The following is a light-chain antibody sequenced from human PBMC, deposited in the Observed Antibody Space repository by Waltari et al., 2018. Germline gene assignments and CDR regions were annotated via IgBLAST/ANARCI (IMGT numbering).Light chain of an antibody. CDR3: LQDYNYPWT. J-gene: IGKJ1*01. CDR1: QGIRND. Sequence: AIQMPQSPSSLSASVGARVTITCRAIQGIRNDLGWYQQKPGKAPKLLTYAASSLQSGVPSRFSGSGSGTDFTLTISSLQPEDFATYYCLQDYNYPWTFGQGTKVEIK. V-gene: IGKV1-6*01. CDR2: AAS.